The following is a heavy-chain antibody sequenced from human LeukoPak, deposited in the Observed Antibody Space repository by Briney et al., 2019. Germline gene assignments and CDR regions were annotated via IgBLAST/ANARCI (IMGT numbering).Heavy chain of an antibody. CDR3: ARVRDYVWGSYRYGAFDI. J-gene: IGHJ3*02. Sequence: SETLSLTCTVSGGSISSYYWSWIRQPPGKGQEWIGYIYYSGSTNYNPSLKSRVTISVDTSKNQFSLKLSSVTAADTAVYYCARVRDYVWGSYRYGAFDIWGQGTMVTVSS. V-gene: IGHV4-59*01. D-gene: IGHD3-16*02. CDR1: GGSISSYY. CDR2: IYYSGST.